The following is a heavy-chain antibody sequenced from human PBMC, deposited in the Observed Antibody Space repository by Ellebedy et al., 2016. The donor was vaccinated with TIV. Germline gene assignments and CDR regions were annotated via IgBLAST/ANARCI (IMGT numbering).Heavy chain of an antibody. Sequence: GESLKISXAASGFTFDDYAMHWVRQAPGKGLEWVSLISWDGGSTYYADSVKGRFTISRDNSKNSLYLQMNSLRAEDTALYYCAKDSSGWTSIDYWGQGTLVTVSS. V-gene: IGHV3-43D*03. J-gene: IGHJ4*02. CDR2: ISWDGGST. CDR3: AKDSSGWTSIDY. D-gene: IGHD6-19*01. CDR1: GFTFDDYA.